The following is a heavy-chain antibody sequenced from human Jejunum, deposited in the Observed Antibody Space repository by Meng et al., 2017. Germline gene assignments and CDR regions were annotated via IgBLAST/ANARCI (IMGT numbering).Heavy chain of an antibody. V-gene: IGHV1-46*03. CDR2: INPTNGKT. J-gene: IGHJ4*02. D-gene: IGHD3-3*01. CDR3: SRDSSVRSSFWSNNNDY. CDR1: GYTFTAYY. Sequence: QVHLVQSGAEVKKPGASVRVSCEASGYTFTAYYVHWVRRAPGQGLEWMGIINPTNGKTSYAQKFQGRVTMTRDTSTSTIYMELSSLKSEDTAMYYCSRDSSVRSSFWSNNNDYWGQGTLVTVSS.